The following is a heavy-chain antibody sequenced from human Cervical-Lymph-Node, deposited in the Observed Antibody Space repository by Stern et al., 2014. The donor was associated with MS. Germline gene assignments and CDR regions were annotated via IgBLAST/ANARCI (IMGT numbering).Heavy chain of an antibody. D-gene: IGHD5-24*01. CDR2: IYSGGST. CDR1: GFTVSSNY. J-gene: IGHJ4*02. V-gene: IGHV3-53*01. CDR3: ARDSSGYNYFDY. Sequence: EVQLVESGGGLIQPGGSLRLSCAASGFTVSSNYMSWVRQAPGKGLEWGSIIYSGGSTYYADSVKGRFTISRDNSKNTLYLQMNSLKAEDTAVYYCARDSSGYNYFDYWGQGTLVTVSS.